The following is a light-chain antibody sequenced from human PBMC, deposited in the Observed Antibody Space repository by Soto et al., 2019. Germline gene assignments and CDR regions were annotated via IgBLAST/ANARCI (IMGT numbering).Light chain of an antibody. CDR2: GNN. J-gene: IGLJ2*01. Sequence: QSVLTQPPSASGTPGQRVTISCSGSSSNIGSNTVNWYQQFPGAAPRFLISGNNVRTSGVPDRFSASRSGTSASLAISGLQSEDEADYYCAVWDDKLRGRIIGGGTKVTVL. CDR1: SSNIGSNT. CDR3: AVWDDKLRGRI. V-gene: IGLV1-44*01.